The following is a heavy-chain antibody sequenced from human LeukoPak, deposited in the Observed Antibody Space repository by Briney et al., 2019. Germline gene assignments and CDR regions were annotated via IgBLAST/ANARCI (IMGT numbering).Heavy chain of an antibody. CDR1: GGSFSGYY. D-gene: IGHD3-22*01. V-gene: IGHV4-34*01. CDR3: ASVSVVRDFDY. Sequence: SETLSLTGAVYGGSFSGYYWSWIRQPPGEGLEWIGEINHSGSTNYNPSLKSRVTISVDTSKNQFSLKLSSVTAADTAVYYCASVSVVRDFDYWGQGTLVTVSS. CDR2: INHSGST. J-gene: IGHJ4*02.